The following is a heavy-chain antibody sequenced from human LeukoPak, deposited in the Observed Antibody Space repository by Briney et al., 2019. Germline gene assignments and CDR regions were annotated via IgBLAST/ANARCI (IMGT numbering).Heavy chain of an antibody. J-gene: IGHJ5*02. V-gene: IGHV4-34*01. CDR2: INHSGST. Sequence: SETLSLTCAVYGGSFSGYYWSWVRQPPGKGLEWIGEINHSGSTNYNPSLTSRVTISVVTSKNQFSLKLSSVTAADTAVYYCARGRSIPAAITPFDPWGQGTLVTVSS. CDR1: GGSFSGYY. CDR3: ARGRSIPAAITPFDP. D-gene: IGHD2-2*01.